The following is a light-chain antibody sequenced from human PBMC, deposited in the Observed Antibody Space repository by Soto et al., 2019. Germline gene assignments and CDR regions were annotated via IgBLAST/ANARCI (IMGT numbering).Light chain of an antibody. V-gene: IGLV2-14*01. CDR2: DVS. Sequence: QSVLTQPASVSGSPVQSIAISYTGTSSDVGGYSYVSWYQQQPGKAPKLVISDVSNRPSGVSDRFSGSKSGNTASLTISGLQTEGEADYYCASYTTSSTYVFGTGTKVTVL. CDR3: ASYTTSSTYV. J-gene: IGLJ1*01. CDR1: SSDVGGYSY.